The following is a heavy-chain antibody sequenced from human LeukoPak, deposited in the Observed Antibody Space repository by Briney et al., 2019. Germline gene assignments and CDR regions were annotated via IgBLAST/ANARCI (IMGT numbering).Heavy chain of an antibody. CDR2: IYTSGST. D-gene: IGHD4-17*01. CDR3: ARSNDYGFFDY. V-gene: IGHV4-4*07. J-gene: IGHJ4*02. Sequence: PPETLSLTCTVSGGSISSYYWNWIRQPAGKGLEWIGRIYTSGSTNYNPSLKSRVTMSVDTPKNQFSLRLSSVTAADTAVYYCARSNDYGFFDYWGQGTLVTVSS. CDR1: GGSISSYY.